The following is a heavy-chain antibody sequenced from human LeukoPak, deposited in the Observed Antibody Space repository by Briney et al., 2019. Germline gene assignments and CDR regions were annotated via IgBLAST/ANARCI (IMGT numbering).Heavy chain of an antibody. CDR2: ISGGSDTI. V-gene: IGHV3-48*01. Sequence: GGSLRLSCEDSGFTFSSHSMNWVRQAPGKGLEWVSYISGGSDTIYYADSVKGRFTISRDNAENSLYLQMSSLRAEDTAVYYCARLDRYYFDSSGYTYYYYMDVWGKGTTVTVSS. J-gene: IGHJ6*03. CDR1: GFTFSSHS. D-gene: IGHD3-22*01. CDR3: ARLDRYYFDSSGYTYYYYMDV.